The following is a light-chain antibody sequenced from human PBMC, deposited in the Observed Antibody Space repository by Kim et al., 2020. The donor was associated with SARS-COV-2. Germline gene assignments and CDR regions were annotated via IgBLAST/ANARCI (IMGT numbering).Light chain of an antibody. CDR1: QSISNY. CDR2: AAS. CDR3: QQSYTSLTWT. Sequence: DIQVTQSPSSLSASVGDRVTITCRTSQSISNYLNWYQQKPGKAPKLLIHAASSLQTGVPSRFSGSGSGTDFTLTISGLQPEDSATYYCQQSYTSLTWTFGQGTKVDIK. V-gene: IGKV1-39*01. J-gene: IGKJ1*01.